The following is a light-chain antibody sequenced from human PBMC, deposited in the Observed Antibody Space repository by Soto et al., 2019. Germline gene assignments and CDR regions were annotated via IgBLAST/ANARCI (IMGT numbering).Light chain of an antibody. Sequence: QSVLTQPPSASGTPGQRVTIACSGSSSNIGSTTVKWYQQLPGTAPKLLIYNNNQRPSGVPDRFSGSKSGPSASLAISGLQSEDEADYYCAAWDDSLNGVVFGGGTQLTVL. V-gene: IGLV1-44*01. J-gene: IGLJ3*02. CDR2: NNN. CDR3: AAWDDSLNGVV. CDR1: SSNIGSTT.